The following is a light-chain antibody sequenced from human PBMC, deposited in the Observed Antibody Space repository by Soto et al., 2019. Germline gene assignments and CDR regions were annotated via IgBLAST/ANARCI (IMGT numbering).Light chain of an antibody. Sequence: DIVLTQSPGTLSLSPGERATLSCRASQSVSSNHLAWYQQKPGQAPRLLIYGGSTRATGIPVRFSGSGSETEFTLTITRLEPEDFAMYYCQQYSSSRTFGQGTK. CDR1: QSVSSNH. V-gene: IGKV3-20*01. CDR3: QQYSSSRT. J-gene: IGKJ1*01. CDR2: GGS.